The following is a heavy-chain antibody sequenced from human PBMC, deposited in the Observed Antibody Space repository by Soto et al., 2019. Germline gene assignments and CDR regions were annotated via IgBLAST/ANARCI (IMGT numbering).Heavy chain of an antibody. D-gene: IGHD1-1*01. V-gene: IGHV3-30-3*01. Sequence: QVQLVESGGGVVQPGRSLRLSCAASGFTFSSSAMNWVRQAPGKGLEWVAVISYDGSNKYYADSVKGRFTISRDNAKNTLYLQMHSLRSADTAVYYRARPRKPGTSWYFDLWGRGTLVTVSS. CDR2: ISYDGSNK. J-gene: IGHJ2*01. CDR3: ARPRKPGTSWYFDL. CDR1: GFTFSSSA.